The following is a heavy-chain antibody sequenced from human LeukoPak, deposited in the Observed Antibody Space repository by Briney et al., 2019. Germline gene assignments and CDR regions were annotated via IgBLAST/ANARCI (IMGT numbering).Heavy chain of an antibody. J-gene: IGHJ5*02. Sequence: GASVKVSCKASGYTLTGYYMHWVRQAPGQGLEWMGWINPNSGGTNYAQKFQGRVTMTRDTSISTAYMELSRLRSDDTAVYYCARPDIVATMERDRFWFDPWGQGTLVTVSS. CDR3: ARPDIVATMERDRFWFDP. D-gene: IGHD5-12*01. CDR2: INPNSGGT. V-gene: IGHV1-2*02. CDR1: GYTLTGYY.